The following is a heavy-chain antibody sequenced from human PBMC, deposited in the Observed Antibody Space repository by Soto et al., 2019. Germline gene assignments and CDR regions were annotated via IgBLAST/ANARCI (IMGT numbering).Heavy chain of an antibody. V-gene: IGHV1-69*01. D-gene: IGHD2-2*01. J-gene: IGHJ6*02. CDR2: IIPISGTA. Sequence: QVQLVQSGAEVKKPGCSVKVSCKASGGTFSRYAISWVRQAPGQGLEWMGGIIPISGTANYAQKFQGRVTITADESTSTAYMELSSLRSEDTAVYYCARSQGSSTSLEIYYYYYYGMDVWGQGTTVTVSS. CDR1: GGTFSRYA. CDR3: ARSQGSSTSLEIYYYYYYGMDV.